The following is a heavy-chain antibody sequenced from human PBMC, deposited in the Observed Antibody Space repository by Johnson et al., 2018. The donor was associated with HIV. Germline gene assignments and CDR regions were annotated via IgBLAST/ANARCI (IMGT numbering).Heavy chain of an antibody. J-gene: IGHJ3*02. Sequence: VQLVESGGGLVQPGGSLRLSCAASGFIFSSYWMHWVRQAPGKGLVWVSRINSDGRSTSYADSVKGRFIISRDNAKNTVYLQMNSMRVEDTAVYCCARAVYSSAWAPGGAFERWGQGKMVTVSS. CDR2: INSDGRST. CDR1: GFIFSSYW. D-gene: IGHD6-19*01. V-gene: IGHV3-74*01. CDR3: ARAVYSSAWAPGGAFER.